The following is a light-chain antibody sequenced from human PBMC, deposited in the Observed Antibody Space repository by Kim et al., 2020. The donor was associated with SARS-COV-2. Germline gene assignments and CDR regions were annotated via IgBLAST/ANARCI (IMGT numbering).Light chain of an antibody. CDR2: TAS. J-gene: IGKJ1*01. V-gene: IGKV1-39*01. CDR3: QQTSSAPRT. CDR1: QDISRY. Sequence: DTQMTQPPSSLSASVGDRVTITCRASQDISRYLNWYQQKPGKAPKLLIYTASSLQSGVPSRFTGSGSETDFTLTITSLQPEDFATYYCQQTSSAPRTFGQGTKVDIK.